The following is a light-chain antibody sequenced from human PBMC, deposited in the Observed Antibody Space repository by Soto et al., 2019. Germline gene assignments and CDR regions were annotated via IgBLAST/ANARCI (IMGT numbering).Light chain of an antibody. CDR3: SSYAGSIYV. CDR1: SSDVGGYNY. V-gene: IGLV2-8*01. J-gene: IGLJ1*01. CDR2: EVS. Sequence: QSALTQPPSASGSPGQSVTISCTGTSSDVGGYNYVSWYQQHPGKAPKLMIYEVSKRPSGVPDRFSGSKSGNTASLTVSGLQAEDDAYYYCSSYAGSIYVFGTGTKVTVL.